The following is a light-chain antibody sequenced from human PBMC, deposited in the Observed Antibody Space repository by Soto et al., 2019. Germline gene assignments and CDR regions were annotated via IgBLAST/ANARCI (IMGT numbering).Light chain of an antibody. CDR2: DTF. CDR3: QHRRNWPWT. Sequence: EIVLTQSPVTLSLSPEERATLSCRASQSVSSYLAWYQQQPGQAPRLLIYDTFNRATGIPARFSGSGSGTDFTLTISSLEPEDFVVYYCQHRRNWPWTFGQGTRVEIK. J-gene: IGKJ1*01. V-gene: IGKV3-11*01. CDR1: QSVSSY.